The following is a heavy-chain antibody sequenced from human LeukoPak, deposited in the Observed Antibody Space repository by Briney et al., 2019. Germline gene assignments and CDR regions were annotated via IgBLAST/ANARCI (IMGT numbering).Heavy chain of an antibody. D-gene: IGHD1-26*01. J-gene: IGHJ5*02. CDR2: INPSGGST. CDR3: ARDWGGSYPKWNWFDP. Sequence: ASVKVSCKASGYTFTSYGISWVRQAPGQGLEWMGIINPSGGSTSYAQKFQGRVTMTRDMSTSTVYMELSSLRSEDTAVYYCARDWGGSYPKWNWFDPWGQGTLVTVSS. V-gene: IGHV1-46*01. CDR1: GYTFTSYG.